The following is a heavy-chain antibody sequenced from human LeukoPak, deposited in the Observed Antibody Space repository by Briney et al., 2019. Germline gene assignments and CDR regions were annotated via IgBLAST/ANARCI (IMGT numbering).Heavy chain of an antibody. CDR1: GGSLTTGSYY. CDR2: IYATGST. D-gene: IGHD6-13*01. Sequence: SETLSLTCTVSGGSLTTGSYYWNWIRQPAGKGLEWIGRIYATGSTNYNPSLKSRVTMSVDTSKNQFSLKLSSVTAADTAVYYCARHLAAAGFVDYWGQGTLVTVSS. V-gene: IGHV4-61*02. CDR3: ARHLAAAGFVDY. J-gene: IGHJ4*02.